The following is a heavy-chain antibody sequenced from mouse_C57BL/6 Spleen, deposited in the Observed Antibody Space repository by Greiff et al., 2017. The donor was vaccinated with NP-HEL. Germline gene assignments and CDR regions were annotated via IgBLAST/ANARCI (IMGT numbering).Heavy chain of an antibody. Sequence: EVKLMESGPGLVKPSQSLSLTCSVTGYSITSGYYWNWIRQFPGNKLEWMGYISYDGSNNYNPSLKNRISITRDTSKNQFFLKLNSVTTEDTATYYCARGGTQKAGAMDYWGQGTSVTVSS. J-gene: IGHJ4*01. CDR1: GYSITSGYY. D-gene: IGHD3-3*01. V-gene: IGHV3-6*01. CDR3: ARGGTQKAGAMDY. CDR2: ISYDGSN.